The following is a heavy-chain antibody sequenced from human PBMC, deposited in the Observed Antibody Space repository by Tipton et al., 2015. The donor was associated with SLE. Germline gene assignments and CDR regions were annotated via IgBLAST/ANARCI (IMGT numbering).Heavy chain of an antibody. Sequence: TLSLTCPVSAASISTSYWSWIRQAPGKGLEWIAYIYQNGGTSYNPSLRSRVTISIDTSKKQFSLKVGSVSAADTAVYYCARIQMGTHYFDSWGQGILVTVSS. D-gene: IGHD7-27*01. J-gene: IGHJ4*02. CDR2: IYQNGGT. V-gene: IGHV4-59*01. CDR1: AASISTSY. CDR3: ARIQMGTHYFDS.